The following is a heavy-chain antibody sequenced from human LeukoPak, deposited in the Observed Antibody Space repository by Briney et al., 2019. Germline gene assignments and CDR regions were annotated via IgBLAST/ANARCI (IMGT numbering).Heavy chain of an antibody. CDR1: GYTFTGYY. CDR2: INPNSGGT. D-gene: IGHD6-19*01. V-gene: IGHV1-2*02. Sequence: ASVKVSCKASGYTFTGYYMHWVRQAPGQGLEWMGWINPNSGGTNYAQKFQGRVTMTRDTSISTAYMELSRLRSDDTAVYYCAICLYSSGWYDYWGQGTLVTVSS. CDR3: AICLYSSGWYDY. J-gene: IGHJ4*02.